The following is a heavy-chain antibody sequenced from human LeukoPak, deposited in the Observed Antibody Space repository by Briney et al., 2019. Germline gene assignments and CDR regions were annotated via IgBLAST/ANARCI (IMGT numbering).Heavy chain of an antibody. J-gene: IGHJ5*02. D-gene: IGHD3-10*01. CDR1: GYTFTSYG. CDR2: ISAYNGNT. CDR3: ARGEVGYTGSGSYYWFDP. V-gene: IGHV1-18*01. Sequence: GASVKVSCKASGYTFTSYGISWVRQAPGQGLEWMGWISAYNGNTNYAQKLQGRVTMTTDTSTSTAYMELRSLRSDDTAVYYCARGEVGYTGSGSYYWFDPWGQGTLVTVSS.